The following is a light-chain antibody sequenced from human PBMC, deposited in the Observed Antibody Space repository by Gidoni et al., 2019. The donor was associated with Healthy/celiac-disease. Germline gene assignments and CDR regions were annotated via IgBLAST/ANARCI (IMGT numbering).Light chain of an antibody. CDR3: QQYNSYPWT. Sequence: DIQMTQSPSTLSASVGDRVTITCRASQSISSWLAWYQQKPGKAPKLLIYKASGLESGVPSRFSGSGSGTGFTLTISSLQPDDFATYYCQQYNSYPWTFXQXTKVEIK. CDR2: KAS. CDR1: QSISSW. V-gene: IGKV1-5*03. J-gene: IGKJ1*01.